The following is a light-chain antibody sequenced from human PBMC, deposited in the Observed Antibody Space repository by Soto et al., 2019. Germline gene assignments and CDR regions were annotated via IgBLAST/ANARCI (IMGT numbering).Light chain of an antibody. Sequence: TQSPSTLSASVGDRVTITCRASQSVSYWLAWYQQKPGQAPRLLIYGASSRATGIPDRFSGSGSGTDFTLTISRLEPEDFAVYYCQQYGSSPPYTFGQGTKLEIK. CDR1: QSVSYW. J-gene: IGKJ2*01. CDR3: QQYGSSPPYT. V-gene: IGKV3-20*01. CDR2: GAS.